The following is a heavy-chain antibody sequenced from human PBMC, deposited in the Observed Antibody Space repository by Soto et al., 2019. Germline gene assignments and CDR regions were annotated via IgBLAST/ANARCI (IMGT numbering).Heavy chain of an antibody. CDR1: GFTFSSYA. CDR2: ISGSGGST. Sequence: QPGGSLRLSCAASGFTFSSYAMSWVRQAPGKGLEWVSAISGSGGSTYYADSVKGRFTISRDSSKNTLYLQMNSLRAEDTAVYYCAKETTIAVAGPGGYWGQGTLVTVSS. CDR3: AKETTIAVAGPGGY. D-gene: IGHD6-19*01. J-gene: IGHJ4*02. V-gene: IGHV3-23*01.